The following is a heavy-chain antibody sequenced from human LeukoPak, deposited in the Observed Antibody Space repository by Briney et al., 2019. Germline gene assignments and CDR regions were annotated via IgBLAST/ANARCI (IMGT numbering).Heavy chain of an antibody. D-gene: IGHD1-26*01. V-gene: IGHV4-38-2*01. CDR3: ARRIVGATFDY. CDR1: GYSISSGYY. CDR2: IYHSGNT. J-gene: IGHJ4*02. Sequence: WETLSLTCAVSGYSISSGYYWGWIRQTPGKGLEWIGNIYHSGNTYYNPSLKSRVTISVDTSKNQFSLKLSSVTAADTALYYCARRIVGATFDYWGQGTLVTVSS.